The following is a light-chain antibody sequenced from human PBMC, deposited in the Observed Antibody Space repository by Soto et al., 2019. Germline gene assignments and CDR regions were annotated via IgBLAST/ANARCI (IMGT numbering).Light chain of an antibody. CDR1: GNDVGGYDF. CDR2: DVS. V-gene: IGLV2-11*01. CDR3: CSYAGTYTVV. J-gene: IGLJ2*01. Sequence: QSVLTQPRSVSGSPGQSVTISCTGTGNDVGGYDFVSWYQQHPGKAPKLMIYDVSKRPSGVPDRFSGSKSGNTASLTISGLQADDEADYYCCSYAGTYTVVFGGGTKLTAL.